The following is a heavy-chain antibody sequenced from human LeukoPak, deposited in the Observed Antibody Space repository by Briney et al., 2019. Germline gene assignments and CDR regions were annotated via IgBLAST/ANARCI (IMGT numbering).Heavy chain of an antibody. D-gene: IGHD1-14*01. CDR1: SGSINNYY. J-gene: IGHJ3*02. CDR3: ARTNQISETAFDI. CDR2: ILSSGST. Sequence: SETLSLTCTVSSGSINNYYWSWIRQTPGKGLEWIGYILSSGSTNYNPSVKSRVTISVDTSKNQFSLKQSSVTAADTAVYYCARTNQISETAFDIWGQGTMVIVSS. V-gene: IGHV4-59*01.